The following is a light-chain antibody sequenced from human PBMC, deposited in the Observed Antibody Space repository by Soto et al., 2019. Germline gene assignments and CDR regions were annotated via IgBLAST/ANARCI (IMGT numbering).Light chain of an antibody. CDR3: CSFTSSNTHV. CDR2: EVN. Sequence: QSVLTQPASVSGSPGQSITISCTGTSSDFGNYNLVSWYQQHPGKVPKLILFEVNKRPSGVSGRFSGSKSGNTASLTISGIQAEDEADYYCCSFTSSNTHVFXTGTKVTVL. V-gene: IGLV2-23*02. CDR1: SSDFGNYNL. J-gene: IGLJ1*01.